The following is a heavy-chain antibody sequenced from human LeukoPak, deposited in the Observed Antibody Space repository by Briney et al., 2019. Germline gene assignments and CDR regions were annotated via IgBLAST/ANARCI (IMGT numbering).Heavy chain of an antibody. J-gene: IGHJ1*01. D-gene: IGHD1-26*01. CDR3: ARDGAGGGYFQH. CDR2: IYTSGST. Sequence: SETLSLTCTVSGGSIRSTSYYWSWIRQPAGKGLEWIGRIYTSGSTNYNPSLKSRVTMSVDTSKNQFSLKLSSVTAADTAVYYCARDGAGGGYFQHWGQGTLVTVSS. CDR1: GGSIRSTSYY. V-gene: IGHV4-61*02.